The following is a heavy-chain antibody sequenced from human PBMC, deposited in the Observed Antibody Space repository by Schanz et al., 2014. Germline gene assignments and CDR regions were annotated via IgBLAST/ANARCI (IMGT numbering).Heavy chain of an antibody. Sequence: QVQLVQSGAEVKKPGSSVKVSCKASGGTFSSFGISWVRQAPGQGLEWMGRIIPILGIATYAQKFQGRLTITADKSTSTAYMELSSLRSEDTAMYYCARDYYDSSGYYYCDYWGQGTLVTVSS. V-gene: IGHV1-69*04. CDR2: IIPILGIA. D-gene: IGHD3-22*01. J-gene: IGHJ4*02. CDR1: GGTFSSFG. CDR3: ARDYYDSSGYYYCDY.